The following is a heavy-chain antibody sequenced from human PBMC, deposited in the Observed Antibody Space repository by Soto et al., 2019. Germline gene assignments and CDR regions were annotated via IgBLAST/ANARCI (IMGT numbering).Heavy chain of an antibody. V-gene: IGHV4-4*02. CDR2: IYHSGSP. CDR1: GGSISSTNW. Sequence: LETLSLTCVVSGGSISSTNWWTWVRQPPGKRLEWIGDIYHSGSPTYSPSLRSRVTISVDKSNNQFSLKLRSVTAADTAVYYCARSDGRYWGQGTLVTVSS. CDR3: ARSDGRY. J-gene: IGHJ4*02.